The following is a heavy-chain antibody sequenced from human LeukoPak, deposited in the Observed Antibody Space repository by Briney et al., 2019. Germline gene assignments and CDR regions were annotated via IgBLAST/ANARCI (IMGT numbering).Heavy chain of an antibody. Sequence: GGSLRLSCAASGFTFSSYALSWVRQAPGKGLEWVSAISGSGDSTYYADSVKGRFTISRDNSKNTLYLQMNSLRAEDTAVYYCAKDRVNSGSYPYYFDYWGQGTLVTVPS. CDR2: ISGSGDST. D-gene: IGHD1-26*01. CDR1: GFTFSSYA. J-gene: IGHJ4*02. CDR3: AKDRVNSGSYPYYFDY. V-gene: IGHV3-23*01.